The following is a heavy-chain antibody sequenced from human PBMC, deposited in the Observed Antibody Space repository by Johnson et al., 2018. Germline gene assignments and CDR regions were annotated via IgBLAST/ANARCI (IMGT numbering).Heavy chain of an antibody. D-gene: IGHD5/OR15-5a*01. J-gene: IGHJ6*03. Sequence: QVQLVESGGGVVQPGRSLRLSCAASGFTFSSYGMHWVRQAPGKGLEWVAVISYDGSNKYYADSVKGRFTISRDNSKNPLYLQMNSLRAEDTAVYYCAKDQCVQCRYYYYMDVWGKGTTVTVSS. CDR2: ISYDGSNK. CDR1: GFTFSSYG. V-gene: IGHV3-30*18. CDR3: AKDQCVQCRYYYYMDV.